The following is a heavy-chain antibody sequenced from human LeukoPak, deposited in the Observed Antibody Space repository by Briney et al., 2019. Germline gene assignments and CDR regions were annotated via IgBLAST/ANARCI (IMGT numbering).Heavy chain of an antibody. Sequence: GGSLRLSCTASGFTFSSHWMHWVRQVPGRGPVWVSRVNGDGTKTTYADSVKGRFTISRDNARNTLHLQMNSLRAEDTAVYYCARDPGVPGVYYNYLDPWGQGTLVTVSS. CDR1: GFTFSSHW. D-gene: IGHD3-10*01. CDR3: ARDPGVPGVYYNYLDP. CDR2: VNGDGTKT. J-gene: IGHJ5*02. V-gene: IGHV3-74*01.